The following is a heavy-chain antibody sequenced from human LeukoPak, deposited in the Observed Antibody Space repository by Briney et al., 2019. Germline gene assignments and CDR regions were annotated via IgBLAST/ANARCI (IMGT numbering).Heavy chain of an antibody. CDR2: ISAYNGNT. D-gene: IGHD2-2*01. V-gene: IGHV1-18*01. Sequence: ASVKVSCKASGYTFTSNGISWVRQAPGQGLEWMGWISAYNGNTNYAQKLQGRVTMTTDTSTSTAYMELRSLRSDDTAVYYCARAYCSSTSCYRLDPWGQRTLVTVSS. CDR1: GYTFTSNG. J-gene: IGHJ5*02. CDR3: ARAYCSSTSCYRLDP.